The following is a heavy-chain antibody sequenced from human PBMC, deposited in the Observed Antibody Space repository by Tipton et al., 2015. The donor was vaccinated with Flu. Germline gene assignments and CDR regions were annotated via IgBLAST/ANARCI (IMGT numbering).Heavy chain of an antibody. CDR2: IYSGGRT. CDR1: GFTVSNIY. Sequence: SLRLSCAASGFTVSNIYMGWVRQAPGKGLEWVSVIYSGGRTFYADSVKGRFTISRDNSKNTLFLQMNSLRTEDTAVFYCARGPYGDHGGYFDHWGQGTLVTVSS. J-gene: IGHJ4*02. D-gene: IGHD4-17*01. V-gene: IGHV3-53*01. CDR3: ARGPYGDHGGYFDH.